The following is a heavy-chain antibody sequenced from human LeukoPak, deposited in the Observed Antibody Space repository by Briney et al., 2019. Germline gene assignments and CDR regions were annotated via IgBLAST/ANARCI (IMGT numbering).Heavy chain of an antibody. D-gene: IGHD4-11*01. V-gene: IGHV4-59*01. Sequence: PSETLSLTCTVSGGPISSYYWSWIRQPPGKGLEWIGYIYYSGSTNYNPSLKSRVTISVDTSKNQFSLKLSSVTAADTAVYYCARTVTGGPYYCYGMDVWGQGTTVTVSS. CDR3: ARTVTGGPYYCYGMDV. CDR1: GGPISSYY. CDR2: IYYSGST. J-gene: IGHJ6*02.